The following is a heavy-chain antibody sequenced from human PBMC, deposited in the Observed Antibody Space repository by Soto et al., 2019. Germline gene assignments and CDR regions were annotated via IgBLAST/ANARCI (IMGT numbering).Heavy chain of an antibody. CDR3: ARGGYCTSAYCDESYYYYGMDV. Sequence: QVQLQESGPGLVKPSETLSVTCTVSGGSISGSYWSWIRQPPGKGLEWIGYIHYKGSRDYNPSLESRVAISADTSKNQFSLKLRSVTAADTAVYYCARGGYCTSAYCDESYYYYGMDVWGQGTTVTVSS. CDR1: GGSISGSY. D-gene: IGHD2-8*02. J-gene: IGHJ6*02. CDR2: IHYKGSR. V-gene: IGHV4-59*01.